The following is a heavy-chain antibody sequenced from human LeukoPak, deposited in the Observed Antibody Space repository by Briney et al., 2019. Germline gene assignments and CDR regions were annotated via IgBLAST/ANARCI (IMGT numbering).Heavy chain of an antibody. D-gene: IGHD3-10*01. CDR3: ASASAWFGEPNFDY. CDR1: GYTFTSYD. Sequence: ASVKVSCKASGYTFTSYDINWVRQATGQGLEWMGWMNPNSGNTGYARKFQGRVTMTRNTSISTAYMELSSLRSEDTAVYYCASASAWFGEPNFDYWGQGTLVTVSS. CDR2: MNPNSGNT. J-gene: IGHJ4*02. V-gene: IGHV1-8*01.